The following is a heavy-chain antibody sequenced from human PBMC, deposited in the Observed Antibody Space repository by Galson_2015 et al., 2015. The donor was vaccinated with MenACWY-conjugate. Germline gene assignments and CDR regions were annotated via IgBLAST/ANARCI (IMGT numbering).Heavy chain of an antibody. V-gene: IGHV5-51*01. CDR2: ISPGDSNT. J-gene: IGHJ6*02. D-gene: IGHD1-26*01. CDR3: ARHPPGGRGLDV. CDR1: GYSFTTYW. Sequence: QSGAAVKQPGESLTISCQGSGYSFTTYWIAWVRQMPGRGLEWVGLISPGDSNTRYSPSFQGQVTISADKSISTAYLQWSSLKASDTAMYYCARHPPGGRGLDVWGQGTTVTVSS.